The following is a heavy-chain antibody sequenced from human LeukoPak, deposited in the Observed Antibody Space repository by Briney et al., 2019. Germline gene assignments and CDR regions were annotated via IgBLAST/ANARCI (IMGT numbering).Heavy chain of an antibody. CDR1: GFTFSNYA. V-gene: IGHV3-30*04. D-gene: IGHD5-12*01. CDR3: ARPRGYSGYDYAFDI. CDR2: ISYDGSNQ. Sequence: GGSLRLSCAASGFTFSNYAMHWVRQAPGKGLEWVAVISYDGSNQYYADSVMGRFTISRDNYKNKLYLQMNSLRPEDTAVYYCARPRGYSGYDYAFDIWGQGTMVTVSS. J-gene: IGHJ3*02.